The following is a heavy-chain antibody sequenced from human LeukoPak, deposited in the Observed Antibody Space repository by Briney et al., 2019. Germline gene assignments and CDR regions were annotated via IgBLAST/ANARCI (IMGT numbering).Heavy chain of an antibody. CDR2: INSDGSSR. CDR3: ARGGPDSSDYSSLFDY. Sequence: GGSLRLSCAASGFTFSSYGITWVRQAPGKGLVWVSRINSDGSSRHYADSVKGRFTISRDNAKNTLHLQMTSLRAEDTAVYYCARGGPDSSDYSSLFDYWGRGIMVTVSS. D-gene: IGHD3-22*01. CDR1: GFTFSSYG. J-gene: IGHJ4*02. V-gene: IGHV3-74*01.